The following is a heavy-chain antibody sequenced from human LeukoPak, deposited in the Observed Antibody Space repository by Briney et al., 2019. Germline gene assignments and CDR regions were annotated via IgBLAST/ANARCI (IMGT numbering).Heavy chain of an antibody. D-gene: IGHD4-17*01. CDR2: ISSSSSYI. CDR3: ASDVARNIYGDYGSY. Sequence: LTLSWPPSGLTFGSYSMNWVRHAPREGLEWDSSISSSSSYISYADSMKGRVTTSRDNAKNSLYLQMNSLRAEDTAVYYCASDVARNIYGDYGSYWGQRTLVTVSS. V-gene: IGHV3-21*01. J-gene: IGHJ4*02. CDR1: GLTFGSYS.